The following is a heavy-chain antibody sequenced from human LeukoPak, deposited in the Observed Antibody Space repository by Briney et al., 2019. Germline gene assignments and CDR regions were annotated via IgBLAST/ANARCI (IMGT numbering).Heavy chain of an antibody. CDR2: ISRSGNNI. J-gene: IGHJ3*02. CDR3: ARDGYSYGHDAFDI. Sequence: GGSLRLSCAASGFTFNSYEMNWVRQAPGKGLEWVSYISRSGNNIYYADSVKGRITISRDNAKNSLYLQMNSLRAEDTAAYYCARDGYSYGHDAFDIWGQGTMVTVSS. CDR1: GFTFNSYE. D-gene: IGHD5-18*01. V-gene: IGHV3-48*03.